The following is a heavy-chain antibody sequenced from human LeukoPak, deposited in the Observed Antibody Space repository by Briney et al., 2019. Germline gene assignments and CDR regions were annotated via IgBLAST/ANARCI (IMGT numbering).Heavy chain of an antibody. CDR1: EFTFNNYW. Sequence: GGSLRLSCAASEFTFNNYWMSWVRQAPGKGLEWVANIKQDGSEKYYVDSVKGRFTISRDNAKNSLYLQMNSLRAEDTAVYYCAGLPAYYYDTSGFYFDYWGQGTLVTVSS. V-gene: IGHV3-7*01. D-gene: IGHD3-22*01. CDR2: IKQDGSEK. J-gene: IGHJ4*02. CDR3: AGLPAYYYDTSGFYFDY.